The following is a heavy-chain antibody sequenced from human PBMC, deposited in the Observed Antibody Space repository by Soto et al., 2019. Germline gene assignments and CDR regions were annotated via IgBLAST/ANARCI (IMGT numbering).Heavy chain of an antibody. CDR2: VYYSGTT. V-gene: IGHV4-30-4*01. Sequence: SETLSLTCTVSGGSIRNGDYYWGWIRQPPGKGLEWIGYVYYSGTTYSHPSLNSRVSISVDTSENQFPLRLTSVTAADTAVYYCVTVNLVGAAYYFDYWGPGTLVTVSS. CDR3: VTVNLVGAAYYFDY. D-gene: IGHD1-26*01. J-gene: IGHJ4*02. CDR1: GGSIRNGDYY.